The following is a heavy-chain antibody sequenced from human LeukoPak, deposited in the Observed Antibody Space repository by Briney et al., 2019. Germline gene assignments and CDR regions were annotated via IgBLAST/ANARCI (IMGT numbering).Heavy chain of an antibody. V-gene: IGHV3-30*18. D-gene: IGHD5-18*01. CDR3: AKDEIGSWIQLWSRYYYYGMDV. Sequence: GGSLRLSCAASGFTFSSYGMHWVRQAPGKGLEWVAVISYDGSNKYYADPVKGRFTISRDNSKNTLYLQMNSLRAEDTAVYYCAKDEIGSWIQLWSRYYYYGMDVWGQGTTVTVSS. CDR2: ISYDGSNK. CDR1: GFTFSSYG. J-gene: IGHJ6*02.